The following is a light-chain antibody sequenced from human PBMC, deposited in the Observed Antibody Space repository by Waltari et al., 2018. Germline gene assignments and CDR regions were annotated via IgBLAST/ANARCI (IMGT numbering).Light chain of an antibody. CDR3: QQTYINPRT. Sequence: DIQMTQFPTSLSASVEDRVTITCRASQTITNYLNWYQQKSGKAPRLLIYGASNLQGGVPSRFRGSGSGTDFTLTISNLQPEDFATYYCQQTYINPRTFGQGTKVEIK. CDR1: QTITNY. V-gene: IGKV1-39*01. CDR2: GAS. J-gene: IGKJ1*01.